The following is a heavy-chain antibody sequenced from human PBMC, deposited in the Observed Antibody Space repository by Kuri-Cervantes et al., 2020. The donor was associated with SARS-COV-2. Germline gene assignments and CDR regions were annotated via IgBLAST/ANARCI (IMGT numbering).Heavy chain of an antibody. V-gene: IGHV3-30*07. Sequence: SCAASGFTFRTYNMHWVRQAPGKGLEWMALISFGGTKQSYTNSVRGRFTISRDNAKNTLYPQMNSLRAEDTAVYYCARGEVTMDTDVWGQGTTVTVSS. CDR2: ISFGGTKQ. CDR3: ARGEVTMDTDV. CDR1: GFTFRTYN. J-gene: IGHJ6*02. D-gene: IGHD3-10*01.